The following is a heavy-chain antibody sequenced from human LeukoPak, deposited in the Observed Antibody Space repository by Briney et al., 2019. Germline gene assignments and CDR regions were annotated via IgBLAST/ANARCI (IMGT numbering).Heavy chain of an antibody. CDR2: ISWNSGSI. J-gene: IGHJ4*02. V-gene: IGHV3-9*01. Sequence: GRSLRLSCAASGFTFDDYAMHWVRQAPGKGLEWVSGISWNSGSIGYADSVKGRFTISRDNAKNSLYLQMNSLRAEDTALYYCAKDRYSYAFEYSDSWGQGTLVTVSS. CDR1: GFTFDDYA. CDR3: AKDRYSYAFEYSDS. D-gene: IGHD5-18*01.